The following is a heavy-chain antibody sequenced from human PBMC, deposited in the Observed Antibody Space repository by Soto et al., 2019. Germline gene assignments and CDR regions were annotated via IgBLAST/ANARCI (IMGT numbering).Heavy chain of an antibody. J-gene: IGHJ3*02. CDR3: AKDIAYYYGSGSYYADAFDI. CDR1: GFTFDDYA. Sequence: VQLVESGGGLVQPGRSLRLSCAASGFTFDDYAMHWVRQAPGKGLEWVSGISWNSGSIGYADSVKGRFTISRDNAKNSLYLQMNSLRAEDTALYYCAKDIAYYYGSGSYYADAFDIWGQGTMVTVSS. V-gene: IGHV3-9*01. CDR2: ISWNSGSI. D-gene: IGHD3-10*01.